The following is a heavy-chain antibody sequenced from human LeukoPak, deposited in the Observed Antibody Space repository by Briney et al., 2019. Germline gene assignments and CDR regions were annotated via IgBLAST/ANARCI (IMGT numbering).Heavy chain of an antibody. D-gene: IGHD4-17*01. CDR1: GGSFSGYY. V-gene: IGHV4-34*01. Sequence: SETLSLTCAVYGGSFSGYYWSWIRQPPGKGLEWIGEINHSGSTNYNPSLKSRVTISVDTSKNQFSLKLSSVTAADTAVYYCVKSGGDYDYWGQGTLVTVSS. CDR2: INHSGST. CDR3: VKSGGDYDY. J-gene: IGHJ4*02.